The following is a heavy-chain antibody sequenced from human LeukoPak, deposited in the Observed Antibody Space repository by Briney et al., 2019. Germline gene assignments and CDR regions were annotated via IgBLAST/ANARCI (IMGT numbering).Heavy chain of an antibody. CDR3: ARELPDLGSYNYFDY. CDR2: IYYSGST. V-gene: IGHV4-59*01. J-gene: IGHJ4*02. D-gene: IGHD1-26*01. CDR1: GGSISSYY. Sequence: SETLSLTCTVSGGSISSYYWSWIRQPPGKGLEWIGYIYYSGSTNYNPSLKSRVTISVDTSKNQFSLKLSSVTAADTAVYYCARELPDLGSYNYFDYWGQGTLVTVSS.